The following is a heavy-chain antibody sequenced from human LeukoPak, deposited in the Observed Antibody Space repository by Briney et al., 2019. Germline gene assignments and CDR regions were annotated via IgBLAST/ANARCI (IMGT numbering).Heavy chain of an antibody. CDR2: INPNSGGT. D-gene: IGHD4-17*01. V-gene: IGHV1-2*02. J-gene: IGHJ1*01. CDR1: GYTFTGYY. Sequence: ASVKVSCKASGYTFTGYYMHWVRQAPGQGLEWMGWINPNSGGTNNAQKFQGRVTMTRDTSISTAYMELSRLRSDDTAVYYCAREDYGEYSVYCQHWGQGTLVTVSS. CDR3: AREDYGEYSVYCQH.